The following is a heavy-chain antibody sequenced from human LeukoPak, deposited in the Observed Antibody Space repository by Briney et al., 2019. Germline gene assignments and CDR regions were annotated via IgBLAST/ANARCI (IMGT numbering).Heavy chain of an antibody. V-gene: IGHV4-34*01. CDR2: INHSGST. D-gene: IGHD3-9*01. CDR3: AGLLRYFDWLLPLYYYYYYMDV. J-gene: IGHJ6*03. CDR1: GGSFSGYY. Sequence: SETLSLTCAVYGGSFSGYYWSWIRQPPGKGLEWIGEINHSGSTNYNPSLKSRVTISVDTSKNQFSLKLSSVTAADTAVYYCAGLLRYFDWLLPLYYYYYYMDVWGKGTTVTVSS.